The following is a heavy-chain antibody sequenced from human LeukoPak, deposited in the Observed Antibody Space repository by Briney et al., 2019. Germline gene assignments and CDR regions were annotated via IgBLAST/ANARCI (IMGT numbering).Heavy chain of an antibody. V-gene: IGHV1-3*01. CDR2: INAGNGNT. J-gene: IGHJ4*02. Sequence: ASVKVSCKASGYTFTSYAMHWVRQAPGQRLEWMGWINAGNGNTKYSQKFQGRVTITRDTSASTVYMELSSLRSEDTAVYYCASDPYPGSGYDSDHGDAGYFDYWGQGTLVTVSS. CDR3: ASDPYPGSGYDSDHGDAGYFDY. D-gene: IGHD5-12*01. CDR1: GYTFTSYA.